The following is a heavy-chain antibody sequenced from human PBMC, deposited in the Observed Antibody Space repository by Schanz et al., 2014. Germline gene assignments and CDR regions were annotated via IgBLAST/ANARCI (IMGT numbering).Heavy chain of an antibody. V-gene: IGHV3-23*04. CDR3: ARPRFDYGEVDY. CDR2: ISGSGGST. Sequence: EGQLAESGGGLVQPGGSLRLSCAVSGFTVSSNHMSWVRQAPGKGLEWVSAISGSGGSTYYADSVKGRFTISRDNSKTTLYLQMNSLRAEDTALYYCARPRFDYGEVDYWGQGTLVTVSS. J-gene: IGHJ4*02. CDR1: GFTVSSNH. D-gene: IGHD4-17*01.